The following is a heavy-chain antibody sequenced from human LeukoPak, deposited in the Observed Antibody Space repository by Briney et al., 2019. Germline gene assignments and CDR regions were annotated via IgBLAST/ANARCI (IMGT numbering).Heavy chain of an antibody. D-gene: IGHD3-9*01. CDR2: IKQDGSEK. V-gene: IGHV3-7*01. Sequence: GGSLRLSCAASGFTFSSYWMSWVRQAPGKGLEWVANIKQDGSEKYYVDSVKGRFTISRDNAKNSLYLQMNSLRAEDTVVYYCARAPRYFDWLSAFDIWGQGTMVTVSS. CDR1: GFTFSSYW. CDR3: ARAPRYFDWLSAFDI. J-gene: IGHJ3*02.